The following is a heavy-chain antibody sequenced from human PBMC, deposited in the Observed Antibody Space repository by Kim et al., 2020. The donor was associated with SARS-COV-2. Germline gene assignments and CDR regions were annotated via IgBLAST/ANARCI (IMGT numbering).Heavy chain of an antibody. V-gene: IGHV3-30-3*01. CDR1: GFTFSSYA. Sequence: GGSLRLSCAASGFTFSSYALHWVRQAPGKGLEWVSVISYDGTNKYYADSVRGRFTISSDNSKYTLYLHMKSLRIDDTGLYYCATDLEPWLASRYFSALDV. D-gene: IGHD6-19*01. J-gene: IGHJ6*01. CDR3: ATDLEPWLASRYFSALDV. CDR2: ISYDGTNK.